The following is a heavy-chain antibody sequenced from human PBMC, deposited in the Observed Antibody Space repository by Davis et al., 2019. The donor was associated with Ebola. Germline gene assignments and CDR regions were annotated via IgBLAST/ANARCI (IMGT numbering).Heavy chain of an antibody. V-gene: IGHV3-48*04. CDR1: GFTFSSYW. CDR2: ISSSGSTI. D-gene: IGHD2/OR15-2a*01. CDR3: ARRVFFLVS. Sequence: GGSLRLSCAASGFTFSSYWMNWVRQAPGKGLEWVSYISSSGSTIYYADSVKGRFTISRDNAKNSLYLQMNSLRAEDTAVYYCARRVFFLVSWGQGTLVTVSS. J-gene: IGHJ4*02.